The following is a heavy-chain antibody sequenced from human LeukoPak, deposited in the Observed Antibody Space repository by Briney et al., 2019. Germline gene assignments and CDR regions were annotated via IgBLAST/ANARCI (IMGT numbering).Heavy chain of an antibody. CDR2: ISGSGGST. V-gene: IGHV3-23*01. CDR3: AKDRHYYDSSGYAWLGY. J-gene: IGHJ4*02. CDR1: GFTFSSYA. Sequence: PGGSLRLSCAASGFTFSSYAMSWVRQAPGKGLEWVSAISGSGGSTYYADSVKGRFTISRDNSKNTLYLQMNSLRAEDTAVYYCAKDRHYYDSSGYAWLGYWGQGTLVTVSS. D-gene: IGHD3-22*01.